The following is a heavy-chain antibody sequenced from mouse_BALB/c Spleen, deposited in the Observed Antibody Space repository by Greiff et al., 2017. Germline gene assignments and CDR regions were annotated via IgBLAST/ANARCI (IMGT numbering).Heavy chain of an antibody. V-gene: IGHV14-3*02. D-gene: IGHD3-2*01. CDR1: GFNIKDTY. Sequence: EVQRVESGAELVKPGASVKLSCTASGFNIKDTYMHWVKQRPEQGLEWIGRIDPANGNTKYDPKFQGKATITADTSSNTAYLQLSSLTSEDTAVYYCAIDSSGYNAMDYWGQGTSVTVSS. CDR3: AIDSSGYNAMDY. J-gene: IGHJ4*01. CDR2: IDPANGNT.